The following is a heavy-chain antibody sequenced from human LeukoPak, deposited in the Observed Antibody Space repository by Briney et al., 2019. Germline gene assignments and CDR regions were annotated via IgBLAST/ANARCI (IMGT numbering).Heavy chain of an antibody. Sequence: SETLSLTCAVYGGSFSGYYWSWIRQPPGKGLEWIGEINHSGSTNYNPSLKSRVTISVDTSKSQFSLKLSSVTAADTAVYYCARDGDNCSGGSCYLSWGQGILVTVSS. J-gene: IGHJ4*02. CDR1: GGSFSGYY. V-gene: IGHV4-34*01. CDR2: INHSGST. D-gene: IGHD2-15*01. CDR3: ARDGDNCSGGSCYLS.